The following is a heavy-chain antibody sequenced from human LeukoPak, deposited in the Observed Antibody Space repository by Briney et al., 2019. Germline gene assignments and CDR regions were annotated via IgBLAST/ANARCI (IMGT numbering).Heavy chain of an antibody. V-gene: IGHV4-31*03. J-gene: IGHJ4*02. Sequence: SETLSLTCTVSGYSISSGGYYWSWIRQHPGKGLEWIGYIYYSGSTYYNPSLKSRVTISVDTSKNQFSLKLSSVTAADTAVYYCARVELVVVVAATLGSAFDYWGQGTLVTVSS. CDR3: ARVELVVVVAATLGSAFDY. D-gene: IGHD2-15*01. CDR1: GYSISSGGYY. CDR2: IYYSGST.